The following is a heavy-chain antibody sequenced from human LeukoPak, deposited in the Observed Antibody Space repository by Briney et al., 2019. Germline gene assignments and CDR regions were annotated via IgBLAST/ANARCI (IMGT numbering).Heavy chain of an antibody. J-gene: IGHJ4*02. V-gene: IGHV3-7*01. CDR2: IKQDGSEK. CDR1: GFTFSNAW. D-gene: IGHD1-26*01. CDR3: ARGKWVIDY. Sequence: GGSLRLSCAASGFTFSNAWMSWVRQAPGKGLEWVANIKQDGSEKYYVDSVKGRFTISRDNAKNSLYLQMNSLRAEDTAVYYCARGKWVIDYWGQGTLVTVSS.